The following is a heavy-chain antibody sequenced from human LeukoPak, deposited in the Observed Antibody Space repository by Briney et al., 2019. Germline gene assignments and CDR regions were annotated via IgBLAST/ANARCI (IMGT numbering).Heavy chain of an antibody. D-gene: IGHD1-1*01. J-gene: IGHJ4*02. V-gene: IGHV3-48*03. CDR2: ISSSGSTI. Sequence: PGGSLRLSCAASGFTFSSYEMNWVRQAPGKWLEWVSYISSSGSTIYYADSVKGRFTISRDNAKNSLYLQMNSLRAEDTAVYYCARDQGRRGVDYFDYWGQGTLVTVSS. CDR1: GFTFSSYE. CDR3: ARDQGRRGVDYFDY.